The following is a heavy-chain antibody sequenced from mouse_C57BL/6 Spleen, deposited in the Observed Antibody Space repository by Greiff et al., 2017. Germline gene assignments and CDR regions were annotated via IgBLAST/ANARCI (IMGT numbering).Heavy chain of an antibody. J-gene: IGHJ2*01. V-gene: IGHV1-59*01. CDR1: GYTFTSYW. CDR2: IDPSDSYT. D-gene: IGHD1-1*01. CDR3: ARGGYGSSPGYFDY. Sequence: VQLQQPGAELVRPGTSVKLSCKASGYTFTSYWLHWVKQRPGQGLEWIGVIDPSDSYTNYNQKFKGKATLTGDTSSSTAYMQLSSLTSEDSAVYYCARGGYGSSPGYFDYWGQGTTLTVSS.